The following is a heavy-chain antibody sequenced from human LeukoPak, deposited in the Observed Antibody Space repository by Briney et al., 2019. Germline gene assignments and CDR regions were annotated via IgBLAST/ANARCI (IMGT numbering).Heavy chain of an antibody. CDR3: ARVRDTAIPYSGD. V-gene: IGHV3-53*01. Sequence: GGSLRLSCAASGFTVSSNYMSWVRQAPGKGLEWVSVIYSGGSTYYADSVKGRFTISRDNSKNTLYLQMNSLRAEDTAVYYCARVRDTAIPYSGDWGQGTPVTVSS. J-gene: IGHJ4*02. CDR1: GFTVSSNY. CDR2: IYSGGST. D-gene: IGHD5-18*01.